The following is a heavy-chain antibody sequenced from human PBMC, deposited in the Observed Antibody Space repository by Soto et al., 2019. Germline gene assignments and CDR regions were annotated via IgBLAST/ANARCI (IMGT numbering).Heavy chain of an antibody. V-gene: IGHV1-2*04. Sequence: ASVKVSCKASGYTFTGYYMHWVRQAPGQGLEWMGWINPNSGGTNYAQKFQGWVTMTRDTSISTAYMELSRLRSDDTAVYYCARGGYCSSTSCPHIDYWGQGTLVTVSS. CDR2: INPNSGGT. D-gene: IGHD2-2*01. J-gene: IGHJ4*02. CDR1: GYTFTGYY. CDR3: ARGGYCSSTSCPHIDY.